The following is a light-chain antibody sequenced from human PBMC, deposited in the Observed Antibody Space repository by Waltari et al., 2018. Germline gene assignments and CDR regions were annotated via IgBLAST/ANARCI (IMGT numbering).Light chain of an antibody. CDR1: AGAVTRGNY. CDR3: LLYDGSDQV. J-gene: IGLJ3*02. CDR2: STT. Sequence: QTVVTQEPSLTVSPGGAVTLTCASSAGAVTRGNYPTWIQQKPGQVPRSLIHSTTNRHSWTPARFSGSLLGGKAALTLSGVQPEDEAEYYCLLYDGSDQVFGGGTKLTVL. V-gene: IGLV7-43*01.